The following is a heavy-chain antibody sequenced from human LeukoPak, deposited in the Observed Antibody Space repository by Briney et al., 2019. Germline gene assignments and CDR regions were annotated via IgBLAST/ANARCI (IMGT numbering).Heavy chain of an antibody. V-gene: IGHV3-74*01. Sequence: PGGSLRLSCAASAFTFSSYWMHWVRQAPGKGLVWVSRINSDGSTTSYADSVMGRFTISRDNAKNTLYLQMNSLRAEDTAVYYCARVIYSGWEGELSDWGQGTLVTVSS. CDR1: AFTFSSYW. CDR2: INSDGSTT. D-gene: IGHD6-19*01. CDR3: ARVIYSGWEGELSD. J-gene: IGHJ4*02.